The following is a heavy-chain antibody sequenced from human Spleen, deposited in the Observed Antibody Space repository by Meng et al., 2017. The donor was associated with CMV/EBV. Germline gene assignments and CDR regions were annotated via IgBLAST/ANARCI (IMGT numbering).Heavy chain of an antibody. Sequence: GGPLRLSCAASEFTFSSLWMTWVRQAPGKGLEWVANINQDESQKNYVDSVKGRFTISRDNAKSSLFLQLNSLRAEDTVVYYCARVAAAGRGMDVWGQGTTVTVSS. V-gene: IGHV3-7*04. CDR2: INQDESQK. D-gene: IGHD6-13*01. CDR3: ARVAAAGRGMDV. CDR1: EFTFSSLW. J-gene: IGHJ6*02.